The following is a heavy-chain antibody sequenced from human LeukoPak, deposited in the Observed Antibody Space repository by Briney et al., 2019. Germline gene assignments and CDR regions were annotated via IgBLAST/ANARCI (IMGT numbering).Heavy chain of an antibody. CDR2: ISGSGGST. CDR3: AKDQGEYSSSPYAFDI. CDR1: GFTFSSYA. J-gene: IGHJ3*02. V-gene: IGHV3-23*01. D-gene: IGHD6-6*01. Sequence: PGGSLRLSCAASGFTFSSYAMSWVRQAPGKGLEWVSAISGSGGSTYYADSVKGRFTISRDNSKNTLYLQMNSLRAEDTAVYYCAKDQGEYSSSPYAFDIWGQGTMVTVSS.